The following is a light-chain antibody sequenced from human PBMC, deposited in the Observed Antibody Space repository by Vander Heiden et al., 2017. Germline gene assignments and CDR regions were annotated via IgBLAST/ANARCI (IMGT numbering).Light chain of an antibody. CDR1: QSVTSNS. J-gene: IGKJ3*01. Sequence: EIVLTQSPGTLSLSPGERATLSCRASQSVTSNSLAWYQRKPGQAPRLLIYGASSRATGIPDRFSGSGYGTDFTLTISRLEPEDFAVYYCQLHGSSPRFAFGYATKVDVK. CDR3: QLHGSSPRFA. CDR2: GAS. V-gene: IGKV3-20*01.